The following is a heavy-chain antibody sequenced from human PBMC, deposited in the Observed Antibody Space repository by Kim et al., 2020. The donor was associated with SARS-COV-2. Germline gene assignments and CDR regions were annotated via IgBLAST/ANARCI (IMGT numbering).Heavy chain of an antibody. CDR1: GFTFSSYS. V-gene: IGHV3-21*01. Sequence: GGSLRLSCAASGFTFSSYSMNWVRQAPGKGLEWVSSISSSSSYIYYADSVKGRFTISRDNAKNSLYLQMNSLRAEDTAVYYCARERRECASCYGYWGQGTLVTVSS. CDR3: ARERRECASCYGY. J-gene: IGHJ4*02. CDR2: ISSSSSYI. D-gene: IGHD2-2*01.